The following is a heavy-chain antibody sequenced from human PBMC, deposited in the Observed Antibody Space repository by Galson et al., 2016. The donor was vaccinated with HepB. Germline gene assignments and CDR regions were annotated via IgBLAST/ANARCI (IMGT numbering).Heavy chain of an antibody. D-gene: IGHD1-26*01. CDR1: GFTFITYG. Sequence: SLRLSCAASGFTFITYGMHWVRQAPGKGLEWVALIWSDGSNKYYADSVKGRFTISRDNSKNTLYLQMNSLRAEDTAVYYCARDRSGWELPGGHWGQGTLVTVSS. CDR2: IWSDGSNK. V-gene: IGHV3-33*01. CDR3: ARDRSGWELPGGH. J-gene: IGHJ4*02.